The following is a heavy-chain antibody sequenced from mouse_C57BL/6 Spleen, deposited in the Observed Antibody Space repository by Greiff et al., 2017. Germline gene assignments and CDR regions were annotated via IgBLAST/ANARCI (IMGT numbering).Heavy chain of an antibody. D-gene: IGHD2-4*01. CDR1: GYTFTSYW. CDR2: IYPGNSDT. Sequence: VQLQQSGTVLARPGASVKMSCKTSGYTFTSYWMHWVKQRPGQGLVWIGAIYPGNSDTSYNQKFKGKAQLTAVTSASTAYMELSSLTNEDSAVYYCTIIYYDYDDVYYFDYWGQGTTLTVSS. CDR3: TIIYYDYDDVYYFDY. V-gene: IGHV1-5*01. J-gene: IGHJ2*01.